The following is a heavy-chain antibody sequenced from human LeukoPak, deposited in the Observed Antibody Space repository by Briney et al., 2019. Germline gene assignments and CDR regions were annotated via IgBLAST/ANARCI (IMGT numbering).Heavy chain of an antibody. V-gene: IGHV5-51*01. J-gene: IGHJ5*02. CDR3: ERLNRKLRFLEGRWFDP. D-gene: IGHD3-3*01. CDR2: IYPGDSDT. Sequence: GESLKISCKGSGYSFTRYWIGWVRQLPGKGLEWIGIIYPGDSDTRYSPSFQGQVTISADKSISTAYLQWSSLKASDTAMYYCERLNRKLRFLEGRWFDPWGQETLVTVSS. CDR1: GYSFTRYW.